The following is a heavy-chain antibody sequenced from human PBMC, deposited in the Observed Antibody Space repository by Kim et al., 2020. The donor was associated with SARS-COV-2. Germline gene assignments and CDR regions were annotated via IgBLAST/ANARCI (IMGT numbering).Heavy chain of an antibody. CDR3: ARDPPTVAGTYYFDY. J-gene: IGHJ4*02. CDR2: ISSSSSTI. Sequence: GGSLRLSCAASGFTFSSYSMNWVRQAPGKGLEWVSYISSSSSTIYYADSVKGRFTISRDNAKNSLYLQMNSLRAEDTAVYYCARDPPTVAGTYYFDYWGQGTLVTVSS. CDR1: GFTFSSYS. D-gene: IGHD6-19*01. V-gene: IGHV3-48*04.